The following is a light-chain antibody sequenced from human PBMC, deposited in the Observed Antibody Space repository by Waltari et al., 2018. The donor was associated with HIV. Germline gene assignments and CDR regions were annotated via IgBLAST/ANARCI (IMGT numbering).Light chain of an antibody. CDR2: DVT. V-gene: IGLV2-14*01. CDR3: SSYTSSSTLVV. Sequence: QSALTQPASVSGSPGQSITISCTGTSSDVGGYNYVSWYQHHPGKAPKLMIYDVTNRPSGVSNRFSGSNSGNTASLTISWLQAEDEADYYCSSYTSSSTLVVFGGGTKLTVL. J-gene: IGLJ2*01. CDR1: SSDVGGYNY.